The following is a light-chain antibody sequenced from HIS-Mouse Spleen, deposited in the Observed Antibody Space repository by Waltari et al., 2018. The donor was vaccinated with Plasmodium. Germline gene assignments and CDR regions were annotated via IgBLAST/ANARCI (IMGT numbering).Light chain of an antibody. CDR3: CSYAGSYTYV. J-gene: IGLJ1*01. CDR2: DVS. V-gene: IGLV2-11*01. CDR1: SSDFGGYNH. Sequence: QSALTQPRSVSGSPGQSVTISCTGTSSDFGGYNHFSWYQQHPGKAPKLMIYDVSKRPSGVPDRFSGSKSGNTASLTISGLQAEDEADYYCCSYAGSYTYVFGTGTKVTVL.